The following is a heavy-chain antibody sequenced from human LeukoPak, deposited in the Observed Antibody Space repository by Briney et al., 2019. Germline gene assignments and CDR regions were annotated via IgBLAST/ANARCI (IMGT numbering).Heavy chain of an antibody. CDR1: GDTFTNYG. D-gene: IGHD3-22*01. J-gene: IGHJ4*02. CDR3: ARGETYYYDSSGYSFDH. CDR2: ISAENGNT. V-gene: IGHV1-18*01. Sequence: ASVTVSFKASGDTFTNYGISWVRQAPGQGLEGMGWISAENGNTNYAQKLQGRVTMTTDTSTSTAYMALRSLRSDDTAVYFCARGETYYYDSSGYSFDHWGQGTLVTVSS.